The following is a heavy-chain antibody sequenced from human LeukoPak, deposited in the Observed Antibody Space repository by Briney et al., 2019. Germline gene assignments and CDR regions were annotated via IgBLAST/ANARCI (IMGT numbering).Heavy chain of an antibody. Sequence: PSETLSLTCNVSGGSISSSTYYRGWIRQPPGKGLEWIGNIYYSGSTYYNPSLKSRATISIDTSNNQFSLKLSSVTAADTAVYYCASIVRGYNYGNYFDYWGQGTLVTVSS. CDR1: GGSISSSTYY. J-gene: IGHJ4*02. CDR2: IYYSGST. D-gene: IGHD5-18*01. V-gene: IGHV4-39*01. CDR3: ASIVRGYNYGNYFDY.